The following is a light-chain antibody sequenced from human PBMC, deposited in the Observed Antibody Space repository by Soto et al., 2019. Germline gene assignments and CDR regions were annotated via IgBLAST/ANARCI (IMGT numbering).Light chain of an antibody. J-gene: IGLJ3*02. CDR2: DVT. CDR1: SSDVGGYNY. Sequence: QSALTQPRSVSGSPGQSVTISCTGTSSDVGGYNYVSWYQQHPGKAPKLMIYDVTKRPSGVPDRFSGSKSGNTASLIISGLQAEDEADYYCSSYTSSSTWVFGGGTKVTVL. CDR3: SSYTSSSTWV. V-gene: IGLV2-11*01.